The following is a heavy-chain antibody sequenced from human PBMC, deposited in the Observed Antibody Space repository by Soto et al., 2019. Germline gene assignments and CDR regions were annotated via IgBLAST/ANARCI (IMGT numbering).Heavy chain of an antibody. J-gene: IGHJ4*02. CDR3: ARAFGSTDY. CDR1: GYTFSSYG. D-gene: IGHD6-13*01. Sequence: QVQLVQSGAEVKKPGASVKVSCEASGYTFSSYGISWVRQAPGQGFEWMGWISGYNSITRYAQKFQGRVPMTTDTSTSTAYMELRSLRSDDTAVYYCARAFGSTDYWGQGTLVTVSS. V-gene: IGHV1-18*01. CDR2: ISGYNSIT.